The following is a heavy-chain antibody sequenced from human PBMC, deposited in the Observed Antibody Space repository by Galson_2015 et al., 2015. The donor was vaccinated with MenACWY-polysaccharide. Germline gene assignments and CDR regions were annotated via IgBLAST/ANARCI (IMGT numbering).Heavy chain of an antibody. Sequence: SETLSLTCTVSGGSISSSSYYWGWIRQPPGKGLEWIGSIYHSGSTYYNPSLKSRVTISVDTSKNQFSLKLSSVTAADTAVYYCARSRDIDYGDYSFDYWGQGTLVTVSS. J-gene: IGHJ4*02. D-gene: IGHD4-17*01. CDR1: GGSISSSSYY. CDR3: ARSRDIDYGDYSFDY. CDR2: IYHSGST. V-gene: IGHV4-39*01.